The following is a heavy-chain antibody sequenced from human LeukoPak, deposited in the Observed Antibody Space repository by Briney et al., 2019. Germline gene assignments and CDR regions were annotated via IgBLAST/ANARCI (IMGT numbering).Heavy chain of an antibody. Sequence: SVKVSCKASGYTITSYDINWVRQAPGQGLEWMGGIIPIFGTANYAQKFQGRVTITADESTSTAYMELSSLRSEDTAVYYCASPPSDSSGGGDYWGQGTLVTVSS. CDR3: ASPPSDSSGGGDY. V-gene: IGHV1-69*13. CDR2: IIPIFGTA. D-gene: IGHD6-19*01. CDR1: GYTITSYD. J-gene: IGHJ4*02.